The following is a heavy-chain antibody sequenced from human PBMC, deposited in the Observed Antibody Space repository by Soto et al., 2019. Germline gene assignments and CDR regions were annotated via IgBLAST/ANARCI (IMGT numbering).Heavy chain of an antibody. V-gene: IGHV3-66*01. D-gene: IGHD2-15*01. CDR2: IYSGGST. J-gene: IGHJ3*02. CDR3: ASGLTCSGGSCYSSLDAFDI. CDR1: GFTVSSNY. Sequence: PGGSLRLSCAASGFTVSSNYMSWVRQAPGKGLAWVSVIYSGGSTYYPDSVKGRFTISRDNSKNTLYLQMNSLRAEDTAVYYCASGLTCSGGSCYSSLDAFDIWGQGTMVTVSS.